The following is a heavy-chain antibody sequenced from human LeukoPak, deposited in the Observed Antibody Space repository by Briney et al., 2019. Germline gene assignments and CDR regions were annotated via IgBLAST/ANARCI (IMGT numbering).Heavy chain of an antibody. Sequence: ASVKVSCKASGYTFTGYYMHWVRRAPGQGLEWMGWINPNSGGTNYAQKFQGRVTMTRDTSISTAYMELSRLRSDDTAVYYCARDLGDSSGWYDYWGQGTLVTVSS. CDR2: INPNSGGT. J-gene: IGHJ4*02. CDR3: ARDLGDSSGWYDY. D-gene: IGHD6-19*01. V-gene: IGHV1-2*02. CDR1: GYTFTGYY.